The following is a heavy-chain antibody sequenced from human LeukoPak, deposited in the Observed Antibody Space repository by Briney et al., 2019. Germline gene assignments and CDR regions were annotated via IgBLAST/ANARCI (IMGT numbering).Heavy chain of an antibody. CDR1: GYTFTSYG. CDR2: ISAYNGNT. D-gene: IGHD4-17*01. CDR3: ARDLPPTTVTLKRQALYGMDV. V-gene: IGHV1-18*01. J-gene: IGHJ6*02. Sequence: ASVKVSCKASGYTFTSYGISWVRQAPGQGLEWMGWISAYNGNTNYAQKLQGRVTMTTDTSTSTAYMELRSLRSDDTAVYYCARDLPPTTVTLKRQALYGMDVWGQGTTVTVSS.